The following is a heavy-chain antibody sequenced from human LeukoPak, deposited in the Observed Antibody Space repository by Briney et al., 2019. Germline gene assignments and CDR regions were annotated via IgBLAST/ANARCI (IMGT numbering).Heavy chain of an antibody. J-gene: IGHJ4*02. Sequence: TLSLTCAVSGDSFSSNSAGWNWLRQSPWRGLEWLGSTYYRSKLYNDYAVSVKSRITINPDTSKNQFSLQLNSVTPEDTALYYCARDLDGFEYWGQGTLVTVSS. V-gene: IGHV6-1*01. CDR3: ARDLDGFEY. CDR2: TYYRSKLYN. CDR1: GDSFSSNSAG.